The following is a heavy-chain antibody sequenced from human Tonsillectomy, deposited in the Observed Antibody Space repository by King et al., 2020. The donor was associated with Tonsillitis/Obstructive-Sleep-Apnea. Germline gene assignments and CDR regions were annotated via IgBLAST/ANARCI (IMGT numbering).Heavy chain of an antibody. CDR2: IGTAGPP. CDR1: GFTFSSYD. V-gene: IGHV3-13*05. Sequence: VQLVESGGGLVQPGGSLRLSCAASGFTFSSYDMHWVRQATGKGLEWVSAIGTAGPPYYQGSVKGRFTISRENAKNSLYLQMNSLRAGDTAVYYCARDTPLRYFDLWGRGTLVTVSS. J-gene: IGHJ2*01. CDR3: ARDTPLRYFDL.